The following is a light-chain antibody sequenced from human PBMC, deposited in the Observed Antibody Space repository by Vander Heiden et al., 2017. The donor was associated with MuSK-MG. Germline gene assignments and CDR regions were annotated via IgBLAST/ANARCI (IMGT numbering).Light chain of an antibody. J-gene: IGKJ1*01. CDR3: QQSYSSPWT. V-gene: IGKV1-39*01. Sequence: MTQSPVSLYASVGDRVTITCRASQSISSYLNWYQQKPGKAPKLLIYAASSLQSGVPSRFSGSGSGTDITLNISSLQPEDFATYDGQQSYSSPWTFGQGTKVEIK. CDR1: QSISSY. CDR2: AAS.